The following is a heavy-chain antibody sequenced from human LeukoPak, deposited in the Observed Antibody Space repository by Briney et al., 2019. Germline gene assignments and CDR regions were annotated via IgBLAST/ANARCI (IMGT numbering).Heavy chain of an antibody. CDR1: GFTFSSYA. CDR3: AKDRIFGVVIIQYYFDY. V-gene: IGHV3-23*01. D-gene: IGHD3-3*01. J-gene: IGHJ4*02. Sequence: PGGSLRLFCAASGFTFSSYAMSWVRQAPGKGLEWVSAISGSGGSTHYADSVKGRFTISRDNSKNTLYLQMNSLRAEDTAVYYCAKDRIFGVVIIQYYFDYWGQGTLVTVSS. CDR2: ISGSGGST.